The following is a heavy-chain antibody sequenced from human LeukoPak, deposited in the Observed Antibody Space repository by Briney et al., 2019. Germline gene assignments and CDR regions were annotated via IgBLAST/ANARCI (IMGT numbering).Heavy chain of an antibody. CDR3: AKDPNGDYVGAFDG. CDR2: ISSSSSYI. CDR1: GFTFSSYS. J-gene: IGHJ3*01. D-gene: IGHD4-17*01. Sequence: GGSLRLSCAASGFTFSSYSMNWVRQAPGKGLEWVSSISSSSSYIYYADSVKGRFTISRDNSKNTLYLQMSSLRAEDTAVYYCAKDPNGDYVGAFDGWDQGTRVTVSS. V-gene: IGHV3-21*04.